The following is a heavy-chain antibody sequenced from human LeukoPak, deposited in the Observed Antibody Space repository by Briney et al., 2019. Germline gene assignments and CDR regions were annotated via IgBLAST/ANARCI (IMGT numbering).Heavy chain of an antibody. J-gene: IGHJ6*02. CDR2: ISSSSTYT. V-gene: IGHV3-11*05. CDR3: ARDRTRSTSYYGMDV. D-gene: IGHD3-10*01. Sequence: PGGPLRLSCAASGFTFSDYYMSWIRQAPGKGLEWVSYISSSSTYTNYADSVKGRFTISRDNAKNSLYLQMNSLRAEDTAVYYCARDRTRSTSYYGMDVWGQGTTVTVSS. CDR1: GFTFSDYY.